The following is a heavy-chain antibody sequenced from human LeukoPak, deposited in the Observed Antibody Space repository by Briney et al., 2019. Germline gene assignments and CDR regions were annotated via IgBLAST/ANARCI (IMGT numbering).Heavy chain of an antibody. CDR1: GYTFTGYY. D-gene: IGHD3-9*01. CDR2: INPSGGST. Sequence: ASVKVSCKTSGYTFTGYYMHWVRQAPGQGLEWMGIINPSGGSTSYAQKFQGRVTMTRDMSTSTVYMELSSLRSEDTAVYYCARADEERYFDWLLEVGYYYYYMDVWGKGTTVTVSS. CDR3: ARADEERYFDWLLEVGYYYYYMDV. V-gene: IGHV1-46*01. J-gene: IGHJ6*03.